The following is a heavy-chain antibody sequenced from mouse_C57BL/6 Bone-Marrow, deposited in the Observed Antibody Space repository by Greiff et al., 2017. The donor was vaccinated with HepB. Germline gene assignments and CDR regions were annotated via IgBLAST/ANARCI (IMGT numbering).Heavy chain of an antibody. D-gene: IGHD2-2*01. CDR2: ILPGSGST. CDR3: ARPPLYYGYPPWFAY. Sequence: QVHLKQSGAELMKPGASVKLSCKATGYTFTGYWIEWVKQRPGHGLEWIGEILPGSGSTNYNEKFKGKATFTADTSSNTAYMQLSSLTTEDSAIYYCARPPLYYGYPPWFAYWGQGTLVTVSA. J-gene: IGHJ3*01. V-gene: IGHV1-9*01. CDR1: GYTFTGYW.